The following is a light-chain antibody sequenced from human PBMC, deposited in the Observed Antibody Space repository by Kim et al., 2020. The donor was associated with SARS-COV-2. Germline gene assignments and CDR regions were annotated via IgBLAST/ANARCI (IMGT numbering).Light chain of an antibody. CDR1: QCVSTS. CDR3: QQSHGFPYT. CDR2: AVS. J-gene: IGKJ2*01. V-gene: IGKV1-39*01. Sequence: SASVRNSLPITCRASQCVSTSFNWYQQQPGKAPKLLIYAVSSLQSGVPSRFRGSGSGTVFSLTISSLQPEDFAIYYCQQSHGFPYTFGQGTKLEI.